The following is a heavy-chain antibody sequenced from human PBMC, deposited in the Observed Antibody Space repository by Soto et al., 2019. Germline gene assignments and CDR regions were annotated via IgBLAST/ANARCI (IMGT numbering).Heavy chain of an antibody. CDR3: ARDASLVATIDY. CDR2: IWYDGSNK. D-gene: IGHD5-12*01. J-gene: IGHJ4*02. CDR1: GFIFSSYG. V-gene: IGHV3-33*01. Sequence: QVQLVESGGGVVQPGRSLRLSCAASGFIFSSYGMHWVRQAPGKGLEWVAVIWYDGSNKYYADSVKGRFTISRDNSKNTLYLQMNSLRAEDTAVYYCARDASLVATIDYWGQGTLVTVSS.